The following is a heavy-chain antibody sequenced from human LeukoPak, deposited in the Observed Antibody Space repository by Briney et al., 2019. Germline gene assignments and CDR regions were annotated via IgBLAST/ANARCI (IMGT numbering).Heavy chain of an antibody. Sequence: GRSLRLPCAASGFTFSSYGMHWVRQAPGKGLEWVAVIWYDGSNKYYADSVKGRFTISRDNSKNTLYLQMNSLRAEDTAVYYCARGRVFLDYWGQGTLVTVSS. CDR1: GFTFSSYG. J-gene: IGHJ4*02. CDR2: IWYDGSNK. CDR3: ARGRVFLDY. V-gene: IGHV3-33*01.